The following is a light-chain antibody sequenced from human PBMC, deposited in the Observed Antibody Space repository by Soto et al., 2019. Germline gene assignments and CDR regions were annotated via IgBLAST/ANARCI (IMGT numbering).Light chain of an antibody. V-gene: IGKV1-39*01. CDR2: TTS. Sequence: DIQMTQSPSSLSASVGDRVTITCRTSQTISRFFSWYQQKPGKAPKLLIHTTSTLHTGVPSRFSGSGSGTEFTLTISSLQPKDFATYYCQQSSTFPLTFGGGTKVQIK. CDR3: QQSSTFPLT. J-gene: IGKJ4*01. CDR1: QTISRF.